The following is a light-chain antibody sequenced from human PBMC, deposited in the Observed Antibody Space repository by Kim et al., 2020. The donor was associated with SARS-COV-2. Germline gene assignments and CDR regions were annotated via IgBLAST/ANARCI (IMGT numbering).Light chain of an antibody. V-gene: IGLV6-57*03. Sequence: NFMLTQPHSVSESPGKTVTISCTRSSGSIASNYVQWYQQRPGSAPTTVIYEDNQRPSGVPDRFSGSIDSSSNSASLTISGLKTEDEADYYCQSYDSSILHVVFGGGTQRTV. J-gene: IGLJ2*01. CDR1: SGSIASNY. CDR2: EDN. CDR3: QSYDSSILHVV.